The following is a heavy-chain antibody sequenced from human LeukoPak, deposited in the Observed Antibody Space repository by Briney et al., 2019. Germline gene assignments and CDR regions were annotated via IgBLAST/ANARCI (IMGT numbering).Heavy chain of an antibody. Sequence: GGSLRLSCAASGFTFSNYAMHWVRQAPGKGLEWVAVISYDERNKFYADSVKGRFTISRDNSKNTLYLQMNSLRAEDTAVYYCAKDLGSGSSDAFDIWGQGTMVTVSS. CDR2: ISYDERNK. CDR1: GFTFSNYA. V-gene: IGHV3-30*04. D-gene: IGHD3-10*01. J-gene: IGHJ3*02. CDR3: AKDLGSGSSDAFDI.